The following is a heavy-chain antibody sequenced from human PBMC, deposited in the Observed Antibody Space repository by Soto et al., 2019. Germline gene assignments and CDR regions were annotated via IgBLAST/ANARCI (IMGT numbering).Heavy chain of an antibody. CDR2: ISYDGSNK. D-gene: IGHD3-16*02. CDR1: GFTFSSYA. CDR3: ARDLEDYVWGSYRYHPKFDY. J-gene: IGHJ4*02. V-gene: IGHV3-30-3*01. Sequence: VGSLRLSCAASGFTFSSYAMHWVRQAPGKGLEWVAVISYDGSNKYYADSVKGRFTISRDNSKNTLYLQMNSLRAEDTAVYYCARDLEDYVWGSYRYHPKFDYWGQGTLVTVSS.